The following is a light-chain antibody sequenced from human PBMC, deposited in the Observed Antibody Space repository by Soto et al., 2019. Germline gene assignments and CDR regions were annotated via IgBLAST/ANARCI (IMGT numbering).Light chain of an antibody. V-gene: IGLV2-8*01. CDR2: DVI. CDR1: GSDIGAYNY. J-gene: IGLJ2*01. Sequence: QSVLTQPPSASGSPGQSVTISCTGTGSDIGAYNYVSWYQQYPSKAPKVMIYDVIKRPSGVPDRFSGSKSGNTASLTVSGLRADDEAVYYCSSFVGGDSFDVIFGGGTKLTVL. CDR3: SSFVGGDSFDVI.